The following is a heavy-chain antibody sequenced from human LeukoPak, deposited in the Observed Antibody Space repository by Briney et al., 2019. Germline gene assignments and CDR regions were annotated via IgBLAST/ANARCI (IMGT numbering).Heavy chain of an antibody. CDR2: ISYSGST. V-gene: IGHV4-31*03. CDR3: ARGSTSTGDFDY. J-gene: IGHJ4*02. CDR1: GGSISSGGYY. D-gene: IGHD7-27*01. Sequence: SETLSLTCTVSGGSISSGGYYWSWIRQHPGKGLEWIGYISYSGSTSCNPSLQSRVTISVDTSKNQFSLKLSSATAADTAVYYCARGSTSTGDFDYWGQGTLVTVSS.